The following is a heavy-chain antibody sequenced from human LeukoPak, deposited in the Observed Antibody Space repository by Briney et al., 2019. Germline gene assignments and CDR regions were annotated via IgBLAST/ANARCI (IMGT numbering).Heavy chain of an antibody. CDR2: IYTSGST. V-gene: IGHV4-61*02. Sequence: PSQTLSLTCTVSGGSISSGSYYWSWIRQPAGKGLEWIGRIYTSGSTNYNPSLKSRVTISVDTSKNQFSLKLSSVTAADTAVYYCARRYLYSGSYPFDYWGQGTLVTVSS. CDR3: ARRYLYSGSYPFDY. D-gene: IGHD1-26*01. CDR1: GGSISSGSYY. J-gene: IGHJ4*02.